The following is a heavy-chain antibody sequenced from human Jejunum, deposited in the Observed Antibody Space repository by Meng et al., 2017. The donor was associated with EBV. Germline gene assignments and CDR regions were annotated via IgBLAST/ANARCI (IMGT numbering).Heavy chain of an antibody. CDR3: ATSIVAAGTIDY. D-gene: IGHD6-13*01. CDR1: GFTFSHYA. V-gene: IGHV3-33*01. Sequence: VQLVESGXGVVLPXRSLIPSCAASGFTFSHYAIHWVRQAPGKGLEWVAVIWSNGINKYYGDAVKGRFTISRDNSKNMVYLQMESLRAEDTALYYCATSIVAAGTIDYWGQGTLGTVSS. CDR2: IWSNGINK. J-gene: IGHJ4*02.